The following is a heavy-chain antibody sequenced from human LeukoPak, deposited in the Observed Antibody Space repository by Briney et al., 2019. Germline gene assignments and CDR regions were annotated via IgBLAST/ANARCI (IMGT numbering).Heavy chain of an antibody. D-gene: IGHD1-26*01. CDR3: AKGVGSNKGGYYFDY. CDR2: ISGRGGST. V-gene: IGHV3-23*01. J-gene: IGHJ4*02. CDR1: GFAFSTFA. Sequence: VGSLTVSCAASGFAFSTFAMSGVRQAPGRGLDWVSGISGRGGSTYYADSVKGRFTISRESSKHTVYLQMNSLRAEDTAVFYCAKGVGSNKGGYYFDYWGQGTTATVSS.